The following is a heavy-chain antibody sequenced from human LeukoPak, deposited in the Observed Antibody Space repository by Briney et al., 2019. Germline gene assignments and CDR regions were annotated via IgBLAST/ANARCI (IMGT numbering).Heavy chain of an antibody. Sequence: SVKVSCKASGGTFSSYAISWVRQAPGQGLEWMGRIIPILGIANYAQKFQGRVTITADKSTSTAYMELSSLRSEDTAVYYCARDKSGKRLVNFDYWGQGTLSPSPQ. J-gene: IGHJ4*02. V-gene: IGHV1-69*04. CDR2: IIPILGIA. D-gene: IGHD6-13*01. CDR1: GGTFSSYA. CDR3: ARDKSGKRLVNFDY.